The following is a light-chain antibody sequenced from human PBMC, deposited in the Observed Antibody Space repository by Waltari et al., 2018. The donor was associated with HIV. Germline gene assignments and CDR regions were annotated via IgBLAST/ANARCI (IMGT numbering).Light chain of an antibody. CDR1: QTISTS. V-gene: IGKV1-39*01. CDR2: AAS. Sequence: DIQMTQSPSSLSASVGDRVTVTCRASQTISTSLNWYQQKPGKAPNLLIYAASTLHGGVPSRFSGSGSGTGFTLTITNVQPEDFATYFCQQSYHTLITFGQGTRLEIK. CDR3: QQSYHTLIT. J-gene: IGKJ5*01.